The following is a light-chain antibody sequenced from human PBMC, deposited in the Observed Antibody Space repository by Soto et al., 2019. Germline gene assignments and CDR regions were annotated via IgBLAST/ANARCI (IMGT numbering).Light chain of an antibody. CDR2: GAS. CDR3: QQYGSSTYT. V-gene: IGKV3-20*01. CDR1: QSVSSNH. Sequence: EIVLTQSPGSLSLSPRERATLSCRASQSVSSNHLAWYQQKPGQAPRLLIYGASRRATGIPDRFSGSGFGTEFTLNIRRLEPEDFAMYYCQQYGSSTYTFGQGTKVEIK. J-gene: IGKJ2*01.